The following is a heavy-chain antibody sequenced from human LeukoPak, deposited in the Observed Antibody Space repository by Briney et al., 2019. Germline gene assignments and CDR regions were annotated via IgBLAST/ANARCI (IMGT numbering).Heavy chain of an antibody. J-gene: IGHJ4*02. D-gene: IGHD3-10*01. CDR3: SGIGITVVRGGKYYFDY. Sequence: SETLSLTCTVSGGSISNYYWSWIRQPPGKGLEWIGHIYYSGATKYNPSLKSRITISVDTSKNQFSLMLSSVTAADTAVYYCSGIGITVVRGGKYYFDYWGQGTLVTVSS. CDR2: IYYSGAT. CDR1: GGSISNYY. V-gene: IGHV4-59*08.